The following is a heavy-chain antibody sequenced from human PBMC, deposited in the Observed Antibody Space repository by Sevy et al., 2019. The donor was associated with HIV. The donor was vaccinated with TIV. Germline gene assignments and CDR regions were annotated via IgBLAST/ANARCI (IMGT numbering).Heavy chain of an antibody. CDR1: RITFNQYW. CDR2: ISGDGRRT. D-gene: IGHD3-10*02. CDR3: ARDDYFRA. J-gene: IGHJ5*02. V-gene: IGHV3-74*01. Sequence: GGSLRLSCSSSRITFNQYWMHWVRQAPGKGLVWVSRISGDGRRTFYADSVKGRFTISRDNAKNTLYLQMNSLRADDTAVYYCARDDYFRAWGQGTLVTVSS.